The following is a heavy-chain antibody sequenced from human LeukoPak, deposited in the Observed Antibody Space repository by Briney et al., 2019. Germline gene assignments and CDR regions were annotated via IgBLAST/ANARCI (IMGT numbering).Heavy chain of an antibody. Sequence: AGGSLRLSCAASGFTFSSYAMHWVRQAPGKGLEWVAVISYDGSNKYYADSVKGRFTIPRDNSKNTLYLQMNSLRAEDTAVYYCARVEEGLYVLRYFDRMDVWGKGTTVTVSS. V-gene: IGHV3-30*04. CDR1: GFTFSSYA. J-gene: IGHJ6*04. CDR2: ISYDGSNK. CDR3: ARVEEGLYVLRYFDRMDV. D-gene: IGHD3-9*01.